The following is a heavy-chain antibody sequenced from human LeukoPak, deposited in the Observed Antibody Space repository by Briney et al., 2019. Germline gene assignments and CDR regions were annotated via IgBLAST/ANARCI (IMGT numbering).Heavy chain of an antibody. J-gene: IGHJ4*02. Sequence: PSETLSLTCTVSGGSISSYYWSWIRQPPGKGLEWIGYTYYSGSTNYNPSLRSRVTISVDTSKNQFSLKLSSVTAADTAVYYCARSSSGFSLHDYWGQGTLVTVSS. CDR2: TYYSGST. CDR1: GGSISSYY. D-gene: IGHD6-19*01. V-gene: IGHV4-59*01. CDR3: ARSSSGFSLHDY.